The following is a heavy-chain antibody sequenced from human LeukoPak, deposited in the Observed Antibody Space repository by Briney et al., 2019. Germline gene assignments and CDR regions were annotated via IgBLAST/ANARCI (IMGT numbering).Heavy chain of an antibody. D-gene: IGHD3-22*01. CDR3: ARDVPYYYDSSGCYSPFDC. V-gene: IGHV3-23*01. Sequence: GGSVRLACAASAFTFSTYAMSWVRQAPGKGLEWVSDISGTGGRTYYADSVKGRFTISRDNSKNTVDLLMNSLRAEDTAIYYCARDVPYYYDSSGCYSPFDCWGQGPLTTVSS. J-gene: IGHJ4*02. CDR1: AFTFSTYA. CDR2: ISGTGGRT.